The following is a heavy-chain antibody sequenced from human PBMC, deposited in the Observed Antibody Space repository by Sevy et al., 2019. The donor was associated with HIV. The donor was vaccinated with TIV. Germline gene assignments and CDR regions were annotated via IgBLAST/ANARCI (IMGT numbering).Heavy chain of an antibody. CDR1: GFSFNSYA. CDR2: IWYDGTNE. D-gene: IGHD3-16*01. Sequence: GGSLRLSCAASGFSFNSYAMHWVRQAPGKGLEWVAVIWYDGTNEYYADSVKGRFTISRDNSNNTLYLQMSSLKADDSAVFYCARGGHLDYIWGGFDPWGQGTLVTVSS. V-gene: IGHV3-33*01. CDR3: ARGGHLDYIWGGFDP. J-gene: IGHJ5*02.